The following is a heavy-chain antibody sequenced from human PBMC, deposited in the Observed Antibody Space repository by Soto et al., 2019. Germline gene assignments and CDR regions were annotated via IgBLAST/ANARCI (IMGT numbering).Heavy chain of an antibody. CDR3: ARDAVPYYYDSSGYYPAGGAFDI. D-gene: IGHD3-22*01. CDR1: GFTFSSYS. Sequence: GGSLRFSCAASGFTFSSYSMNWVRQAPGKGLEWVSSISSSSSYIYYADSVKGRFTISRDNAKNSLYLQMNSLRAEDTAVYYCARDAVPYYYDSSGYYPAGGAFDIWGQGTMVTVSS. V-gene: IGHV3-21*01. J-gene: IGHJ3*02. CDR2: ISSSSSYI.